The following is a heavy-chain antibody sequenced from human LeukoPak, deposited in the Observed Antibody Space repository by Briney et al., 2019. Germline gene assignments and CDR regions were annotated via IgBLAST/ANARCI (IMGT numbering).Heavy chain of an antibody. V-gene: IGHV3-53*01. CDR1: GFTVSSNY. D-gene: IGHD4-11*01. CDR3: ASSVGDYSNSYFDY. Sequence: PGGSLRLSCAASGFTVSSNYMSWVRQAPGKGLEWVSVIYSGGSTYYADSVKGRFTISRDNSKNTLYLQMNGLRAEDTAVYYCASSVGDYSNSYFDYWGQGTLVTVSS. CDR2: IYSGGST. J-gene: IGHJ4*02.